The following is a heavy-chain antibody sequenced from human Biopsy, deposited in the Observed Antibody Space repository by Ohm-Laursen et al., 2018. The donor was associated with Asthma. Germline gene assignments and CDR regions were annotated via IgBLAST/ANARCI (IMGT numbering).Heavy chain of an antibody. Sequence: GTLSLTCAVYGGSFSGYYWSWIRQPPGKGLEWIGEINHSGSTNYNPSLESRVSISVDTSTYHFSLRLNSVTAADTAVYYCVRGEEVAGTYFKDWDQGTLVTVSS. V-gene: IGHV4-34*01. CDR2: INHSGST. D-gene: IGHD6-19*01. J-gene: IGHJ1*01. CDR1: GGSFSGYY. CDR3: VRGEEVAGTYFKD.